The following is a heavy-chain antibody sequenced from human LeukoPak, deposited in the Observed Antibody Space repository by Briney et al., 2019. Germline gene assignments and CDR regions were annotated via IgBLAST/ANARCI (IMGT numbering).Heavy chain of an antibody. CDR3: ARVPFTRGYYGSVTFYGFDS. J-gene: IGHJ4*02. D-gene: IGHD3-10*01. CDR2: ISGSGGST. V-gene: IGHV3-23*01. CDR1: GFTFSSYA. Sequence: GGSLRLSCAASGFTFSSYAMSWVRQAPGKGLEWVSAISGSGGSTYYADSVKGRFTISRDNSKNTLYLQMNSLRVEDTAVFYCARVPFTRGYYGSVTFYGFDSWGQGTLVTVSP.